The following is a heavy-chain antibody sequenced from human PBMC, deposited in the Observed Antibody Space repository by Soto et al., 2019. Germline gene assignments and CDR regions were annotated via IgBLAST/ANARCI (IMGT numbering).Heavy chain of an antibody. Sequence: SETLSLTCTVSGVSISSGDYYWSWIRQPPGKGLEWIGYIYYSGSTYYNPSLKSRVTISVDTSKNQFSLKLSSVTAADTAVYYCARDRVVTPGSWFDPWGQGTLVTVSS. CDR2: IYYSGST. D-gene: IGHD3-3*01. J-gene: IGHJ5*02. V-gene: IGHV4-30-4*01. CDR1: GVSISSGDYY. CDR3: ARDRVVTPGSWFDP.